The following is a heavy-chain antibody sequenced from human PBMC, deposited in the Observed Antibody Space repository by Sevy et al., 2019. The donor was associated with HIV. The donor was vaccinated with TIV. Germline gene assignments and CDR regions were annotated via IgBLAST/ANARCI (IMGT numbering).Heavy chain of an antibody. CDR2: LSADNGNT. J-gene: IGHJ6*02. D-gene: IGHD6-19*01. Sequence: ASVKVSCKASGYTFSSYGISWVRQAPGQGLEWMGWLSADNGNTNYAQKLEDRVTITTDTSTTTAYMELRSRESDDTAVYSCARKWPVHYAMDVWGQGTTVTVSS. CDR1: GYTFSSYG. V-gene: IGHV1-18*04. CDR3: ARKWPVHYAMDV.